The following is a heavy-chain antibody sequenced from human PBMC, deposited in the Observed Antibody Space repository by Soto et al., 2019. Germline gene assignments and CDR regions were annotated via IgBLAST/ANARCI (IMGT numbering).Heavy chain of an antibody. J-gene: IGHJ4*02. CDR3: ASSEYSSSSVFDY. V-gene: IGHV3-30-3*01. Sequence: GGSLRLSCAASGFTFSSYAMHWVRQAPGKGLEWVAVISYDGGNKYYADSVKGRFTISRDNSKNTLYLQMNSLRAEDTAVYYCASSEYSSSSVFDYWGQGTLVTVSS. CDR1: GFTFSSYA. CDR2: ISYDGGNK. D-gene: IGHD6-6*01.